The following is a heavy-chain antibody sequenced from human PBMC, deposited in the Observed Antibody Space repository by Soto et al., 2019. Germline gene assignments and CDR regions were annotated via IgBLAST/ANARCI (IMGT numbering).Heavy chain of an antibody. J-gene: IGHJ6*03. V-gene: IGHV3-23*01. CDR3: AKSGVVVVPAALTFNYYMDV. D-gene: IGHD2-2*01. CDR1: GFTFSSYA. Sequence: GSLRLSCAASGFTFSSYAMSWVRQAPGKGLEWVSAISGSGGSTYYADSVKGRFTISRDNSKNTLYLQMNSLRAEDTAVYYCAKSGVVVVPAALTFNYYMDVWGKGTTVTVSS. CDR2: ISGSGGST.